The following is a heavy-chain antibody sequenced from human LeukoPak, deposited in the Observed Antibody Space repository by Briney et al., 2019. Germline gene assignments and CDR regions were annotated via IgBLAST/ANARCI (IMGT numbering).Heavy chain of an antibody. D-gene: IGHD2-21*02. Sequence: SQTLSLTCTVPGGSIISGSYYWSWIRQPAGKGLEWIGRIYTSGSTNYKPSLKSRVTISVDTSKNQFSLKLRSVTAADTAVYYCARAGVVVTAIPYYFDYWGQGTLVTVSS. J-gene: IGHJ4*02. CDR1: GGSIISGSYY. V-gene: IGHV4-61*02. CDR3: ARAGVVVTAIPYYFDY. CDR2: IYTSGST.